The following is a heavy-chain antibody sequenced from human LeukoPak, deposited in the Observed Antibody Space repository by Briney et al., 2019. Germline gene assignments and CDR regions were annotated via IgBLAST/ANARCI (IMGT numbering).Heavy chain of an antibody. D-gene: IGHD3-22*01. CDR3: AKGATITMIVVYFDY. CDR2: ISGSGGST. Sequence: GGSLRFSCAASGFTSSSYAMSWVRQAPGKGLEWVSAISGSGGSTYYADSVKGRFTISRDNSKNTLYLQMNSLRAEDTAVYYCAKGATITMIVVYFDYWGQGTLVTVSS. V-gene: IGHV3-23*01. J-gene: IGHJ4*02. CDR1: GFTSSSYA.